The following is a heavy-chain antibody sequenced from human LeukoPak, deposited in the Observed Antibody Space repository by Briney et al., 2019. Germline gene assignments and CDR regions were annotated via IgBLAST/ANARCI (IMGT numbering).Heavy chain of an antibody. CDR3: AKVGVSYYGSGSYFFRE. Sequence: GGSLRLSCAASGFTFSSYGMSWVRQAPGKGLEWVSAISGSGGSTYYADSVKGRFTISRDNSKNTLYLQRNSLRAEDPAVYYCAKVGVSYYGSGSYFFREWGQGTLVTVSS. V-gene: IGHV3-23*01. CDR1: GFTFSSYG. D-gene: IGHD3-10*01. CDR2: ISGSGGST. J-gene: IGHJ4*02.